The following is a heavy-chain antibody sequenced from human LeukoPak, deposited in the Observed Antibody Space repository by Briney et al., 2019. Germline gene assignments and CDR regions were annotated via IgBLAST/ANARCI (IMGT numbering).Heavy chain of an antibody. CDR3: ARVLRYNSYSHSHFYDY. V-gene: IGHV4-4*07. Sequence: KPSETLSLTCTVSGGSISSYYWSWIRQPAGKGLEWIGRIYPSGSINYNPSLKSRVTMSVDTSKSQFSLNLSSVTAADTAVYYCARVLRYNSYSHSHFYDYWGQGTLVTVSS. CDR2: IYPSGSI. J-gene: IGHJ4*02. CDR1: GGSISSYY. D-gene: IGHD6-13*01.